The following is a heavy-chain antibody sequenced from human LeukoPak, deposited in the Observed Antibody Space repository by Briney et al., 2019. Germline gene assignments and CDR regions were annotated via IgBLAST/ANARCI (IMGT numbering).Heavy chain of an antibody. Sequence: GGSLRLSCAASGFTFSSYAMHWVRQAPGKGLEWVAVISYDGSNKYYADSVKGRFTISRDNSKNTLYLQMNSLRAEDTAVYYCARAFPQWEQYWGQGTLVTVSS. V-gene: IGHV3-30-3*01. J-gene: IGHJ4*02. CDR2: ISYDGSNK. D-gene: IGHD1-26*01. CDR1: GFTFSSYA. CDR3: ARAFPQWEQY.